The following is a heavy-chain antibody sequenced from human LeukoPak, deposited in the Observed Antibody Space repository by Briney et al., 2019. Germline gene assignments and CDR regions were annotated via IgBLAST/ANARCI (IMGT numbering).Heavy chain of an antibody. Sequence: GGSLRLSCAASGFTLSSYWMSWVRQAPGKGLEWVANIKQDGSEKYYVDSVKGRFTISRDNAKNSLFLQMNSLRAEDTAVYYCIVPATVRGGVDYWGQGTLVTVSS. CDR2: IKQDGSEK. CDR1: GFTLSSYW. D-gene: IGHD2-8*01. CDR3: IVPATVRGGVDY. J-gene: IGHJ4*02. V-gene: IGHV3-7*01.